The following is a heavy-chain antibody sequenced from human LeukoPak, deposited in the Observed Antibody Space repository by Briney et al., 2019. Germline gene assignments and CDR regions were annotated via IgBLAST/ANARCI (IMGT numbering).Heavy chain of an antibody. V-gene: IGHV1-2*02. Sequence: ASVKVSCKASGYTFTGYYMHWVRQAPGQGLEWMGWINPNSGGTNYAQKFQGRVTMTRDTSISTAYMELSRLRSDDTAVYYCARSDRSTAGWFDPWGQGTLVTVSS. CDR1: GYTFTGYY. CDR3: ARSDRSTAGWFDP. CDR2: INPNSGGT. J-gene: IGHJ5*02.